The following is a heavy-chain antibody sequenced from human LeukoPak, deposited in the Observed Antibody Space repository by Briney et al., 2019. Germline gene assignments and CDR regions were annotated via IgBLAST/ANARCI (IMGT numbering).Heavy chain of an antibody. D-gene: IGHD3-22*01. CDR2: IRYDGSNK. CDR3: ARVLSSAYYAPFDY. CDR1: GFTVSTYY. Sequence: GGSLRLSCAASGFTVSTYYMTWVRQAPGKGLEWVAFIRYDGSNKYYADSVKGRFTISRDNSKNTLSLQMNSLRAEDTAVYYCARVLSSAYYAPFDYWGQGTLVTVSS. V-gene: IGHV3-30*02. J-gene: IGHJ4*02.